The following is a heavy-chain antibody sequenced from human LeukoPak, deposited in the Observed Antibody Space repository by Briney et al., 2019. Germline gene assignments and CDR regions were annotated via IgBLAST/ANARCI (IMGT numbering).Heavy chain of an antibody. J-gene: IGHJ4*02. V-gene: IGHV3-15*01. Sequence: PGGSLRLSCAASGFIVTNYYMSWVRQAPGKGLEWVGRIKSKTDGGTIAYAAPVKGRFTISRDDSKSTLYLQMNSLKTEDTAVYYCTTVNYWGQGTLVTVSS. CDR1: GFIVTNYY. CDR2: IKSKTDGGTI. CDR3: TTVNY.